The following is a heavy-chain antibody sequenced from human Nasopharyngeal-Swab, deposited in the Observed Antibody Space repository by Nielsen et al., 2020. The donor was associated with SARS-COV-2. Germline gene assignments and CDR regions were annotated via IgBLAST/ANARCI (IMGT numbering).Heavy chain of an antibody. CDR1: GGSISSSSYY. D-gene: IGHD2-2*01. CDR3: ARRSQLRLFDYYMDV. J-gene: IGHJ6*03. CDR2: IYYSGST. V-gene: IGHV4-39*01. Sequence: SETLSLTCTVSGGSISSSSYYWVWIRQPQGKGLEWIGSIYYSGSTYYNPSLKSRVTISVDTSKNQFSLKLSSVTAADTAVYYCARRSQLRLFDYYMDVWGKGTTVTVSS.